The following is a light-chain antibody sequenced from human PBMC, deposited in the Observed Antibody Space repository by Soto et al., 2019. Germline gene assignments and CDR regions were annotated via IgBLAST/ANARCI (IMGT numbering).Light chain of an antibody. J-gene: IGKJ1*01. V-gene: IGKV3-20*01. CDR1: QSVSSSY. Sequence: VLPQSPGTLSLSPGERATLSCRASQSVSSSYLAWYQQKPGQAPRLLIYGASNRATGIPDRFSGSGSGTDFTLTISRLEPEDFAVYYCHQYGSSLWTFGQGTKVDIK. CDR3: HQYGSSLWT. CDR2: GAS.